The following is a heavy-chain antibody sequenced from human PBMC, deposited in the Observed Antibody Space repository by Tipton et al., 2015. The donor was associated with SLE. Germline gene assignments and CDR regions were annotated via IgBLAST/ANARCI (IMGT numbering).Heavy chain of an antibody. D-gene: IGHD2-2*01. V-gene: IGHV4-59*11. CDR1: GVSIRSHY. CDR2: FHSSGIL. Sequence: TLSLTCTVSGVSIRSHYWSWIRQSPGKGLEWIGHFHSSGILNYNPSLKSRVTMSGDTSKNQLSLKLNSVTAADTAVYYCARTAVLAAIMMDVWGQGTTVTVSS. J-gene: IGHJ6*02. CDR3: ARTAVLAAIMMDV.